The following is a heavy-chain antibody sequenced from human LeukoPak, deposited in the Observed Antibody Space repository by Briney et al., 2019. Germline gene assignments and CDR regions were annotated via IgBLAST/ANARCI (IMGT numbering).Heavy chain of an antibody. CDR2: IYSGGST. V-gene: IGHV3-53*01. J-gene: IGHJ4*02. CDR1: GFTVSSNY. CDR3: ASTSGIAAAGRGDYFDY. D-gene: IGHD6-13*01. Sequence: GGSLRLSCAASGFTVSSNYMSWVRQAPGKGLEWVSVIYSGGSTYYADSVKGRFTLSRDNSKHTLYLQMNSPRDEDTAVYQCASTSGIAAAGRGDYFDYWGQGTLVTASS.